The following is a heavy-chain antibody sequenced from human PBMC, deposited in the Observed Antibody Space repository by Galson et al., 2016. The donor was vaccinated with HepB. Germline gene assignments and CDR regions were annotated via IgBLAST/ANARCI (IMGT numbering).Heavy chain of an antibody. Sequence: SLRLSCAASTFTFSDYYMSWIRQAPGRGLEWISYIAGSGRPIYYADSAKGRFTISRDNAKNSLYLQMNSLRAEDTAVYYCAGGGGFSVGAYFDSWGQGTLVTVSS. CDR1: TFTFSDYY. J-gene: IGHJ4*02. V-gene: IGHV3-11*01. CDR2: IAGSGRPI. CDR3: AGGGGFSVGAYFDS. D-gene: IGHD3-16*01.